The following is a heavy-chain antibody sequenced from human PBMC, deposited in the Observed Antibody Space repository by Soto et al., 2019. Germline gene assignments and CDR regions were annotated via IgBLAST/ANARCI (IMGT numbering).Heavy chain of an antibody. Sequence: EVQLLESGGGLVQPGGSLRLSCAASGFTFSSYAMSWVRQAPGKGLEWVSAISGSGGSTYYADSVKGRFTISRDNSKNTLNLQMNSLRAEDTAVYYCAKDGFYYDSSGYCPADYWGQGTLFTVSS. CDR1: GFTFSSYA. V-gene: IGHV3-23*01. D-gene: IGHD3-22*01. CDR3: AKDGFYYDSSGYCPADY. CDR2: ISGSGGST. J-gene: IGHJ4*02.